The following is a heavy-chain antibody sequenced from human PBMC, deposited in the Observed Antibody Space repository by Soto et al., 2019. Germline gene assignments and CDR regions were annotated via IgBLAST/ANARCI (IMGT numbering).Heavy chain of an antibody. Sequence: SETLSLTCTVSGGSVSSGSYYWSWIRQPPGKGLEWIGYIYYSGSTNYNPSLKSRVTISVDTSKNQFSLKLSSVTAADTAVYYCASYHYDILTGYSTALDYWGQGTLVTVPQ. CDR2: IYYSGST. V-gene: IGHV4-61*01. D-gene: IGHD3-9*01. CDR1: GGSVSSGSYY. CDR3: ASYHYDILTGYSTALDY. J-gene: IGHJ4*02.